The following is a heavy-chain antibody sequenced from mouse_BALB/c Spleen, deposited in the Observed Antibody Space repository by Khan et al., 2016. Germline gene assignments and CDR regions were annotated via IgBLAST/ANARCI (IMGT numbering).Heavy chain of an antibody. J-gene: IGHJ4*01. V-gene: IGHV4-1*02. CDR1: GFDFSRFW. Sequence: EVKLLESGGGLVQPGGSLRLSCAASGFDFSRFWMNWVRQAPGKGLEWIGEINPESSSINYTPSLKDKFIISRDNAKNTLLLQMSNVISEDTALYYCACVNYYAMDYWGQGTSVTVSS. CDR2: INPESSSI. CDR3: ACVNYYAMDY.